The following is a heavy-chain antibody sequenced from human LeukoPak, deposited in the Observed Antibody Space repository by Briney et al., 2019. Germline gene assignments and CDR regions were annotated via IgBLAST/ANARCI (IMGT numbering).Heavy chain of an antibody. V-gene: IGHV3-30*04. CDR1: GFTFSSYA. Sequence: HPGGSLRLSCAASGFTFSSYAMHWVRQAPGKGLEWVAVISYDGRNKYYADSVKGRFTISRDNSKNTLYLQMNRLRAEDTAVYYCARDASSIAARLTFYYFDYWGQGTLVTVSS. CDR3: ARDASSIAARLTFYYFDY. J-gene: IGHJ4*02. D-gene: IGHD6-6*01. CDR2: ISYDGRNK.